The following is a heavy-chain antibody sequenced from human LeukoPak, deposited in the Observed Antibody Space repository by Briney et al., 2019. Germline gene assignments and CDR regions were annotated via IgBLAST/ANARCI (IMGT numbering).Heavy chain of an antibody. CDR2: IYNSGST. CDR1: GGSISRHY. V-gene: IGHV4-59*11. CDR3: ARGVPGYSYGTGGFDY. D-gene: IGHD5-18*01. J-gene: IGHJ4*02. Sequence: KPSETLSLTCTVSGGSISRHYWTWIRQPPGKGLEWVGYIYNSGSTNYNPTLKSRVTISVDTSKNQFSLKLRSVTAADTAVYYCARGVPGYSYGTGGFDYWGQGTRVTVSS.